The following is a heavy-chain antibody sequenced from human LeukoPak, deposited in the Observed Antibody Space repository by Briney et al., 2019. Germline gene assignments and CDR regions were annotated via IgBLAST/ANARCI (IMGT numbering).Heavy chain of an antibody. J-gene: IGHJ4*02. CDR2: ISGSGGAT. V-gene: IGHV3-23*01. CDR3: AKALGSIVVTASDY. D-gene: IGHD5-12*01. CDR1: GFTFNHYA. Sequence: GGSLRLSCAASGFTFNHYAMSWVRQAPGKGLEWVSAISGSGGATYFADSVKGRFTISRDNSKNTLYLQMHSLRAEDTAVYYCAKALGSIVVTASDYWGQGTLVTVSS.